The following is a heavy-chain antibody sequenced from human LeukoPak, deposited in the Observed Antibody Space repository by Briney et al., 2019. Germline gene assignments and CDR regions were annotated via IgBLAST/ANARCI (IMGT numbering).Heavy chain of an antibody. D-gene: IGHD7-27*01. CDR1: GFTFSSSW. CDR2: ISSDVTNT. J-gene: IGHJ3*01. CDR3: ARGDWGSALS. Sequence: PGGSPRLSCAASGFTFSSSWLHWVRQAPGRGLVWVSRISSDVTNTAYGDSVKGRFTISRDNAKNTLYLQMNSLRVDDTGVYYCARGDWGSALSWGRGTMVTVSS. V-gene: IGHV3-74*01.